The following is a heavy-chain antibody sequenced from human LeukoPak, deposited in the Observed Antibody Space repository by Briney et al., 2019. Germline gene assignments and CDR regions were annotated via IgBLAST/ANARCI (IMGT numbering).Heavy chain of an antibody. Sequence: SETLSLTCSVSGGSMNTYYWTWIRQPPGKGLEWIGYIYYNGVTNYNPSLKSRVTISVDTSKNQFSLKLSSVTAADTAVYYCAREKFLGRLTRVLDTWGQGTLVTVSS. D-gene: IGHD3-3*01. CDR3: AREKFLGRLTRVLDT. CDR1: GGSMNTYY. CDR2: IYYNGVT. J-gene: IGHJ5*02. V-gene: IGHV4-59*01.